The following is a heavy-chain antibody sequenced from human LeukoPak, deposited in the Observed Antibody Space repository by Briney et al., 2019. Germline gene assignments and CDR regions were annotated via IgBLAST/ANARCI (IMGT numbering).Heavy chain of an antibody. J-gene: IGHJ4*02. CDR3: SRSSDTTSWYYFDH. CDR2: MKVGEGNT. D-gene: IGHD2/OR15-2a*01. Sequence: EASVKVSCKTSGYTFTSFGITWVRQAPGQGPEWMGWMKVGEGNTHFAQKFQDRVSMTRDISSNTAFLELRNLRSDDTAVYFCSRSSDTTSWYYFDHWGQGTLVTVSS. V-gene: IGHV1-18*01. CDR1: GYTFTSFG.